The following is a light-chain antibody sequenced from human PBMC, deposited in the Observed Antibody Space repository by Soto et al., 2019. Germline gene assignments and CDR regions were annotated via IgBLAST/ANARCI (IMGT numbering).Light chain of an antibody. CDR3: QQYNNWWT. V-gene: IGKV3D-15*01. CDR1: QSVSSS. Sequence: EIVMTQSPATLSVSPGERVTLSCRASQSVSSSLAWYQQKPGQAPRLLIYGASTMAIGIPGRFSGSGSETEFPRTISRLQAEDVAVYYCQQYNNWWTFGQGTKVETK. CDR2: GAS. J-gene: IGKJ1*01.